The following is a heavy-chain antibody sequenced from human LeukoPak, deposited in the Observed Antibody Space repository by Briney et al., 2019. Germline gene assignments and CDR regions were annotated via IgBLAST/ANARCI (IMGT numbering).Heavy chain of an antibody. CDR2: INHSGST. CDR1: GGSFSGYY. D-gene: IGHD3-16*01. J-gene: IGHJ4*02. Sequence: ASETLSLTCAVYGGSFSGYYWSWIRQPPGKGLEWIGEINHSGSTNYNPSFKSRVTISVDTSKNQFSLKLSSVTAADTAVYYCARGGTYYDYVWGSYRGYYFDYWGQGTLVTVSS. V-gene: IGHV4-34*01. CDR3: ARGGTYYDYVWGSYRGYYFDY.